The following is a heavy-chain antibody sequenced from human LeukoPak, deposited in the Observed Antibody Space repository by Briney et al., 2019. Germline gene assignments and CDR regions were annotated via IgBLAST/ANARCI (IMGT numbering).Heavy chain of an antibody. D-gene: IGHD6-19*01. CDR2: INAGNGNT. CDR1: GYTFTSYA. Sequence: ASVKVSCKASGYTFTSYAMHWVRQAPGQRPEWMGWINAGNGNTKYSQKFQGRVTITRDTSASTAYMELSSLRSEDTAVYYCARGYGAVAGTGIYYYYYGMDVWGQGTTVTVSS. J-gene: IGHJ6*02. CDR3: ARGYGAVAGTGIYYYYYGMDV. V-gene: IGHV1-3*01.